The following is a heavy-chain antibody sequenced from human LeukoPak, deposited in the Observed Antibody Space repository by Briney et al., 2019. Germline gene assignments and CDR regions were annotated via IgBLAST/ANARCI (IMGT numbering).Heavy chain of an antibody. CDR1: GYTFTSYG. D-gene: IGHD3-10*01. V-gene: IGHV1-46*01. J-gene: IGHJ5*02. Sequence: ASVKVSCKASGYTFTSYGISWVRQAPGQGLEWMGIINPSGGSTSYAQKFQGRVTMTRDTSTSTVYMELSSLRSEDTALYYCARDLGGSGDRYNWFDPWGQGTLVTVSS. CDR3: ARDLGGSGDRYNWFDP. CDR2: INPSGGST.